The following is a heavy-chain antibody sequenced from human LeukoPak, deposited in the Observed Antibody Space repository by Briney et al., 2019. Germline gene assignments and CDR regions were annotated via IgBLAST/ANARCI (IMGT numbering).Heavy chain of an antibody. Sequence: PGGSLRLSCAASGFTFDDYAMHWVRQAPGKGLEWVSGISWNSGSIGYADSVKGRFTISRDNAKNSLYLQMNSLRSDDTAIYYCARANALYCSSTSCLFDYWGQGTLVTVSS. J-gene: IGHJ4*02. V-gene: IGHV3-9*01. CDR1: GFTFDDYA. D-gene: IGHD2-2*01. CDR2: ISWNSGSI. CDR3: ARANALYCSSTSCLFDY.